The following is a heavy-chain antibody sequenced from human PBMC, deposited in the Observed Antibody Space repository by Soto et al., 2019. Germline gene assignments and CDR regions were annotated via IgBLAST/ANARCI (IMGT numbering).Heavy chain of an antibody. CDR1: GYTLTELS. V-gene: IGHV1-24*01. J-gene: IGHJ6*02. Sequence: ASVKVSFKVSGYTLTELSMHWVRQAPGKGLEWMGGFDPEDGETIYAQKFQGRVTMTEDTSTDTAYMELSSLRSEDTAVYYCATVTWDLNYYYGMDVWGQGTTVTVSS. D-gene: IGHD1-26*01. CDR2: FDPEDGET. CDR3: ATVTWDLNYYYGMDV.